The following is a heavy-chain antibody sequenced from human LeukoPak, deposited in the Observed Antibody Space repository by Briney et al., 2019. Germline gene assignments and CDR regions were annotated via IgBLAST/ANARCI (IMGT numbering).Heavy chain of an antibody. CDR2: INPSGGST. CDR1: GYTFTSYY. V-gene: IGHV1-46*01. CDR3: ARAAESNAFDI. J-gene: IGHJ3*02. Sequence: ASVKVSCKASGYTFTSYYMHWGRQAPGQGLEWMGIINPSGGSTSYAQKFQGRVTMTRDTSTSTVYMELSSLRSEDTAVYYCARAAESNAFDIWGQGTMVTVSS.